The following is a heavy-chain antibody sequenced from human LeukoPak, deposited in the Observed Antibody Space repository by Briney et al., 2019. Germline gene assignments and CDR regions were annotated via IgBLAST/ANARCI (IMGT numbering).Heavy chain of an antibody. J-gene: IGHJ4*02. CDR1: GFTFSSYA. D-gene: IGHD5-18*01. CDR2: ISYDGSNK. Sequence: GGSLRLSCAASGFTFSSYAMRWVRQAPGKGLEWVAVISYDGSNKYYADSVKGRFTISRDNSKNTLYLQMNSLRAEDTAVYYCARDVWEQLWLPGLDYWGQGTLVTVSS. V-gene: IGHV3-30*04. CDR3: ARDVWEQLWLPGLDY.